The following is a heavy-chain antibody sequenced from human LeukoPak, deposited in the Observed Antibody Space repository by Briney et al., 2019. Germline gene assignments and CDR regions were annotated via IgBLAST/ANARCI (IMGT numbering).Heavy chain of an antibody. CDR2: ISYSGST. D-gene: IGHD2-2*01. CDR1: GVSISSYY. CDR3: ARIDTSWFTFDD. V-gene: IGHV4-59*01. J-gene: IGHJ4*02. Sequence: SQTLSLTCTVSGVSISSYYWSWIRQPPGKGLEWIGYISYSGSTNYNPSLKSRVTISVDTPKSQFSLKLSSVTAADTALYYCARIDTSWFTFDDWGQGTLVTVSS.